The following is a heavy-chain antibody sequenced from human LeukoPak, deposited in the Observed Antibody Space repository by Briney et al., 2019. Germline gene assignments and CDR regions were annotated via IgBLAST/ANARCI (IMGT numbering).Heavy chain of an antibody. CDR2: ISSSSSYI. V-gene: IGHV3-21*01. J-gene: IGHJ4*02. CDR3: ARAERQGYSYGY. Sequence: GGSLRLSCAASGFTFSSYSMNWDRQAPGKGLEWVSSISSSSSYIYYADSVKGRFTISRDNAKNSLYLQMNSLRAEDTAVYYCARAERQGYSYGYWGQGTLVTVSS. CDR1: GFTFSSYS. D-gene: IGHD5-18*01.